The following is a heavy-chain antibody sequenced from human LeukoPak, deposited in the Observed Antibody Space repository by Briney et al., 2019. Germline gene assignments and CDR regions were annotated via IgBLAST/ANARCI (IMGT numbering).Heavy chain of an antibody. CDR3: ARGQGYYDSSGYHYPASFDY. J-gene: IGHJ4*02. Sequence: SETLSPTCAVYGGSFSGYYWSWIRQPPGKGLEWIGEINHSGSTNYNPSLKSRVTISVDTSKNQFSLKLSSVTAADTAVYYCARGQGYYDSSGYHYPASFDYWGQGTLVTVSS. D-gene: IGHD3-22*01. CDR2: INHSGST. CDR1: GGSFSGYY. V-gene: IGHV4-34*01.